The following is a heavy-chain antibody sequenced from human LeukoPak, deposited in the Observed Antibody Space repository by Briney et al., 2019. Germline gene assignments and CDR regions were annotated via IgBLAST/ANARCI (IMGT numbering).Heavy chain of an antibody. D-gene: IGHD1-26*01. CDR1: GFTFSSYG. V-gene: IGHV3-30*02. J-gene: IGHJ4*02. CDR2: IRYDGSNK. CDR3: AKGALGATFNYFDY. Sequence: PGGSLRLSCAASGFTFSSYGMHWVRQAPGKGLEWVAFIRYDGSNKYYADSVKGRFTISRDNLKNMLYLQMNSLGAEDTAVYYCAKGALGATFNYFDYWGQGTLVTVSS.